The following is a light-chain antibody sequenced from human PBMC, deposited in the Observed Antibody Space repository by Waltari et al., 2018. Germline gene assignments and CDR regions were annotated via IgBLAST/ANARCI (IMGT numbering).Light chain of an antibody. J-gene: IGLJ2*01. CDR1: VLPKQS. CDR2: KDT. Sequence: SYELTQPPSVSVSPGQTARIPCSGDVLPKQSASWYQQKPGQAPVLIISKDTERASGIPERFSGSTSGTTVTLTISGAQADDEADYYCQSAHSGSTHLLFGGGTKLTVL. CDR3: QSAHSGSTHLL. V-gene: IGLV3-25*03.